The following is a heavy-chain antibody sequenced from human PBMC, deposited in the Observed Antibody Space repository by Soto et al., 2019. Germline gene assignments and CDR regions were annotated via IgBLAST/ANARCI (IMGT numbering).Heavy chain of an antibody. Sequence: SETLSLTCTVSGGSVSSGNYYWSWIRQPPGKGLEWIGYIFHTGTTNYNPSLKSRVTISLDTSMNQFSLKLSPVTPADTAVYYCTRAPVSGSYCFDFWGQGTPVTVSS. J-gene: IGHJ4*02. CDR2: IFHTGTT. V-gene: IGHV4-61*01. CDR1: GGSVSSGNYY. D-gene: IGHD1-26*01. CDR3: TRAPVSGSYCFDF.